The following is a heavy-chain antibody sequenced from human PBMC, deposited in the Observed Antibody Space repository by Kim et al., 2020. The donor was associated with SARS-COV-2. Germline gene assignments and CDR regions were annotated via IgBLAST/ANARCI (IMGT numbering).Heavy chain of an antibody. Sequence: SVKVSCKASGGTFSSYAISWVRQAPGQGLECMGGIIPIFGTANYAQKFQGRVTITADESTSTAYMELSSLRSEDTAVYYCARSNSEYCSGGSCYGGFDYWGQGTLVTVSS. J-gene: IGHJ4*02. CDR1: GGTFSSYA. V-gene: IGHV1-69*13. CDR3: ARSNSEYCSGGSCYGGFDY. CDR2: IIPIFGTA. D-gene: IGHD2-15*01.